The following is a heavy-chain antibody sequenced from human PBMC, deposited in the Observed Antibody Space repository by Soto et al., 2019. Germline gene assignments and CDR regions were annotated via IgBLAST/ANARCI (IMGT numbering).Heavy chain of an antibody. V-gene: IGHV3-21*01. J-gene: IGHJ6*02. D-gene: IGHD6-13*01. CDR2: ISISSSYI. CDR3: ARDPSSWSYYYYGMDV. CDR1: GFTFSSYS. Sequence: PGGSLRLSCAASGFTFSSYSMNWVRQAPGKGLEWVSSISISSSYIYYADSVKGRFTISRDNAKNSLYLQMNSLRAEDTAVYYCARDPSSWSYYYYGMDVWGQGTTVTVSS.